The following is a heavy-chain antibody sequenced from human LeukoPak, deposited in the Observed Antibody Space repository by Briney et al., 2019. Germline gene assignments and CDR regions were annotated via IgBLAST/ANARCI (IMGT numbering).Heavy chain of an antibody. CDR1: GGSINNYY. D-gene: IGHD2-15*01. Sequence: SETLSLTCAVSGGSINNYYWSWIRQPAGKGLEWIGRIYTRGSTNYNPSLKGRVTMSVDTSKNQFSLKLSSVTAADTAVYYCARGRYCSADICSGGDAFDIWGQGTMVSVSS. J-gene: IGHJ3*02. CDR3: ARGRYCSADICSGGDAFDI. V-gene: IGHV4-4*07. CDR2: IYTRGST.